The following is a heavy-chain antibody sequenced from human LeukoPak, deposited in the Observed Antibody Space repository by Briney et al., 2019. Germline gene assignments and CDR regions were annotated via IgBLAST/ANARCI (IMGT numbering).Heavy chain of an antibody. V-gene: IGHV2-5*02. CDR1: GFSLSTRGVG. CDR3: THWTRHDGYCSGRRWYGLHY. CDR2: IYWDDDE. D-gene: IGHD2-15*01. J-gene: IGHJ4*02. Sequence: SGPTLVHSTQTLTLTCTFSGFSLSTRGVGVGWVRQPPGKALEWLALIYWDDDERYSPSLNSRLTITKDTSKNQVVLTVTDMDPVDTATYYCTHWTRHDGYCSGRRWYGLHYWGGGTVHSVPS.